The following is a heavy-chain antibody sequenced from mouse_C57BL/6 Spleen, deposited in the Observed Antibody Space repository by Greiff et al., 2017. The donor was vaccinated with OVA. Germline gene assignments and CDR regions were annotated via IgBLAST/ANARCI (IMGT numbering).Heavy chain of an antibody. Sequence: QVQLQQPGTELVKPGASVKLSCKASGYTFTSYWMHWVKQRPGQGLEWIGNINPSNGGTNYNEKFKSKATLTVDKSSSTAYMQLSSLTSEDSAVYYCARLGYYYGSSYVGFDYWGKGTTLTVSS. D-gene: IGHD1-1*01. CDR1: GYTFTSYW. J-gene: IGHJ2*01. V-gene: IGHV1-53*01. CDR3: ARLGYYYGSSYVGFDY. CDR2: INPSNGGT.